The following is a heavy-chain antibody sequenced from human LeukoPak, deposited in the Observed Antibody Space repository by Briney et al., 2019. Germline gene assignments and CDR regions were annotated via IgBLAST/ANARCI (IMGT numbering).Heavy chain of an antibody. Sequence: KPSETLSLTCTVSGGSISSYYWSWIRQPAGKGLEWIGRFYSSGSTNFNPSLKSRVTMSLDTSKNQLSLKLSSVTAADTAVYYCARERGPAYYYYGMDVWGQGTTVTVSS. CDR1: GGSISSYY. CDR2: FYSSGST. V-gene: IGHV4-4*07. D-gene: IGHD2-15*01. CDR3: ARERGPAYYYYGMDV. J-gene: IGHJ6*02.